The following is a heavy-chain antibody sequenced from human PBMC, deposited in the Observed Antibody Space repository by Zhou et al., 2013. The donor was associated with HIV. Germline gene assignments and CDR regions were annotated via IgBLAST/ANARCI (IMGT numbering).Heavy chain of an antibody. D-gene: IGHD2-15*01. Sequence: QVQLVQSGAEVKKPGSSVKVSCKASGGTFSSYAISWVRQAPGQGLEWMGGIIPIFGTANYAQKFQGRVTITADESTSTAYMELSSLRSEDTAVYYCARDHRDVRSQRYCSGGSCYSGPPAFDYWGQGTLGHRLL. V-gene: IGHV1-69*12. CDR3: ARDHRDVRSQRYCSGGSCYSGPPAFDY. CDR1: GGTFSSYA. CDR2: IIPIFGTA. J-gene: IGHJ4*02.